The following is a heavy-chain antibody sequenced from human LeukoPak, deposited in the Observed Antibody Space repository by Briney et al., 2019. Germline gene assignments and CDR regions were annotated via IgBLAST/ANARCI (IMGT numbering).Heavy chain of an antibody. V-gene: IGHV5-51*01. CDR3: ARRAARNYYYYGMDV. CDR2: IYPGDSDP. J-gene: IGHJ6*02. D-gene: IGHD6-6*01. Sequence: GESLKISCKGSGYSFTSYWIGWVRQMPGKGLEWMGIIYPGDSDPRYSPSFQGQVTISADKSISTAYLQWSSLKASDTAMYYCARRAARNYYYYGMDVWGQGTTVTVSS. CDR1: GYSFTSYW.